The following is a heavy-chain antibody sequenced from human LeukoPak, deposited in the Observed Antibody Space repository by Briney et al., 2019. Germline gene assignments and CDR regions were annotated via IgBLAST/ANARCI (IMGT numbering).Heavy chain of an antibody. Sequence: GRSLRLSCAASGFTFRGYDIHWVRQAPGKGLEWVAVISSDGRNKYYADSVKGRFTISRDNSKNTLYLQMNSLRAEDTAVYYCAKDRPEWGGEEAFDIWGRGTMVTVSS. D-gene: IGHD3-16*01. CDR2: ISSDGRNK. CDR1: GFTFRGYD. CDR3: AKDRPEWGGEEAFDI. J-gene: IGHJ3*02. V-gene: IGHV3-30*18.